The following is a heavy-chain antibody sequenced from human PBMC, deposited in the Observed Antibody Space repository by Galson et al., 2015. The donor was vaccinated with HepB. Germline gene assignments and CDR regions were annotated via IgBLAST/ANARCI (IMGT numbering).Heavy chain of an antibody. CDR2: ISYDGSNK. CDR3: AKDVGSGWYGGFDY. D-gene: IGHD6-19*01. Sequence: SLRLSCAASGLTFSSYGMHWVRQAPGKGLEWVAVISYDGSNKYYADSVKGRFTISRDNSKNTLYLQMNSLRAEDTAVYYCAKDVGSGWYGGFDYWGQGTLVTVSS. CDR1: GLTFSSYG. V-gene: IGHV3-30*18. J-gene: IGHJ4*02.